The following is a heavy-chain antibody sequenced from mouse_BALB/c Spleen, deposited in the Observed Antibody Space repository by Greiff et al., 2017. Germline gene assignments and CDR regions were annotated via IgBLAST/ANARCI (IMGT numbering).Heavy chain of an antibody. CDR1: GYAFSSYW. J-gene: IGHJ3*01. D-gene: IGHD1-1*01. CDR3: ARSYYYGTPFAY. V-gene: IGHV1-80*01. CDR2: IYPGDGDT. Sequence: VKVVESGAELVRPGSSVKISCKASGYAFSSYWMNWVKQRPGQGLEWIGQIYPGDGDTNYNGKFKGKATLTADKSSSTAYMQLSSLTSEDSAVYFCARSYYYGTPFAYWGQGSLVTVSA.